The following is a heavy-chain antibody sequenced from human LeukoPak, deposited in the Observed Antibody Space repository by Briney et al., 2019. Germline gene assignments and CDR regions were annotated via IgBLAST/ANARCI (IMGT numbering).Heavy chain of an antibody. J-gene: IGHJ5*02. Sequence: PSETLSLTCAVYGGSFSGYYWSWIRQPPGKGLEWIGEINHSGSTNYTPSLKSRVTISVDTSKNQFSLKLSSVTAADTAVYYCARGFKTPQDCRSTRCSIPRRNWFDPWGQGTLVTVSS. CDR3: ARGFKTPQDCRSTRCSIPRRNWFDP. CDR2: INHSGST. D-gene: IGHD2-2*01. V-gene: IGHV4-34*01. CDR1: GGSFSGYY.